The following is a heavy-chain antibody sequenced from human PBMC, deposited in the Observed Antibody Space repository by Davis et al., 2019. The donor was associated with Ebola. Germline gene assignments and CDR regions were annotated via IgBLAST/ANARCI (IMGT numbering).Heavy chain of an antibody. V-gene: IGHV5-51*01. CDR2: IYTGDSDT. D-gene: IGHD1-20*01. J-gene: IGHJ3*02. Sequence: GESLKISCKDSGNSFSSHWIGRVRQMPGKGLEWMGIIYTGDSDTRYSPSFRGQVTISADKSIKAAFLHWSSLKASDTAMYYCASLRRTITGMDDAFDIWGQGTMVTVSP. CDR1: GNSFSSHW. CDR3: ASLRRTITGMDDAFDI.